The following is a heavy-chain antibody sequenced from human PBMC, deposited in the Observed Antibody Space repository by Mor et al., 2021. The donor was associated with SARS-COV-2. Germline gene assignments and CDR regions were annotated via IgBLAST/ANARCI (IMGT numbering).Heavy chain of an antibody. CDR3: ANDVLMIATAGYDAFDI. Sequence: ISYDGNNEYYENSVKGRFTISRDNSKNTLFLQMNSLRTDDTAVYYCANDVLMIATAGYDAFDIWGQGTMVSVSS. CDR2: ISYDGNNE. D-gene: IGHD1-26*01. J-gene: IGHJ3*02. V-gene: IGHV3-30*18.